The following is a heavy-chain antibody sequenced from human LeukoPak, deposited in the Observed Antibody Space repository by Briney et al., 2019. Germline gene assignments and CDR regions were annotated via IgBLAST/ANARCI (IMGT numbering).Heavy chain of an antibody. CDR2: ISGSGGST. CDR1: GFTFSNYA. CDR3: AKRGGHYYDSSGYGDY. V-gene: IGHV3-23*01. Sequence: GGSLRLSCAASGFTFSNYAMSWVRQAPGKGLEWVSAISGSGGSTYYADSVKGRFTISRDNSKNTLYLQMNSLRAEDTAVYYCAKRGGHYYDSSGYGDYWGQGTLVTISS. D-gene: IGHD3-22*01. J-gene: IGHJ4*02.